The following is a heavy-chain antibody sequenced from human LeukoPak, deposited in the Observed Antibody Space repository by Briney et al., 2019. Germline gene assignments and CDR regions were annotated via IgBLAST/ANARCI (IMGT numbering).Heavy chain of an antibody. D-gene: IGHD6-19*01. V-gene: IGHV4-59*01. CDR1: GGSISSYY. CDR2: IYYSGST. J-gene: IGHJ3*02. Sequence: PSETLSLTCTVSGGSISSYYWSWIRQPPGKGLEWIGYIYYSGSTNYNPSLKSRVTISVDTSKNQFSLKLSSVTAADTAVYYCARVRPPNSSGWGGAFDIWGQGTMVTVSS. CDR3: ARVRPPNSSGWGGAFDI.